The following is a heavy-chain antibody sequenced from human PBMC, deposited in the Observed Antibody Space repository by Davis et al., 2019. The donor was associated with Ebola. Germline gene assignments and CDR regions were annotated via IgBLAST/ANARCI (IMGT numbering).Heavy chain of an antibody. D-gene: IGHD6-19*01. Sequence: GESLKISCAASGFTFSDYYMSWIRQAPGKGLEWVSYISSSGSTIYYADSVKGRFTISRDNAKNSLYLQMNSLKTEDTAVYYCTTESSPSSGWYYFDNWGRGTLVTVSS. J-gene: IGHJ4*02. V-gene: IGHV3-11*01. CDR1: GFTFSDYY. CDR3: TTESSPSSGWYYFDN. CDR2: ISSSGSTI.